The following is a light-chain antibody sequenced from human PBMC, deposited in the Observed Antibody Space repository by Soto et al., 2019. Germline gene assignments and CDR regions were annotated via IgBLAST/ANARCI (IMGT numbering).Light chain of an antibody. CDR1: TGAVTSGHY. CDR2: DRS. Sequence: QAVVTQEPSLTVSPGGTVTLTCGSSTGAVTSGHYPYWFQQKPGQAPRTLIYDRSNKHSWTPARFSGSLLGGKAALTLSGAQPEDEAEYYCLLSYSGAQVFGGGTKLTVL. CDR3: LLSYSGAQV. J-gene: IGLJ3*02. V-gene: IGLV7-46*01.